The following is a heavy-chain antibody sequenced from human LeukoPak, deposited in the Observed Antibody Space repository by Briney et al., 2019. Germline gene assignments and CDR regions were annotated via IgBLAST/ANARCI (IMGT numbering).Heavy chain of an antibody. D-gene: IGHD6-13*01. CDR1: GFTFSNYG. J-gene: IGHJ4*02. Sequence: PGGSLRLSCVGSGFTFSNYGMSWVRQAPGKGLEWVSVFSGSGDSTYYADSVKGRFTISRDNSKNTLYLQMNSLRAEDTAVYYCAKDSIAAAYDYWGQGTLVTVSS. CDR3: AKDSIAAAYDY. CDR2: FSGSGDST. V-gene: IGHV3-23*01.